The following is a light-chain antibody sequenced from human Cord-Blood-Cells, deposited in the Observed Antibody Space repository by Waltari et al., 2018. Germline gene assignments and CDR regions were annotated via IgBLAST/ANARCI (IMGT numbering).Light chain of an antibody. CDR3: QQYYSTPPT. J-gene: IGKJ1*01. CDR2: CAS. V-gene: IGKV4-1*01. CDR1: QSVLYSSNNKNY. Sequence: DIVMTQSPDSLAVSLGERATIHCKSSQSVLYSSNNKNYLAWYQQKPGQPPKLLIYCASTRESGVPGRFSGSGSGTDFTLTISSLQAEDVAVYYCQQYYSTPPTFGQGTKVEIK.